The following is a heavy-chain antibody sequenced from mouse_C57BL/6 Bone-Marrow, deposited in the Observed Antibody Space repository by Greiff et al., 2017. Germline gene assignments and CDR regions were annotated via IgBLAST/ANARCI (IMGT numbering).Heavy chain of an antibody. J-gene: IGHJ4*01. CDR2: ISSGSSTI. CDR3: ARPGSYAMDY. Sequence: EVKLMESGGGLVKPGGSLKLSCAASGFTFSDYGMHWVRQALEKGLEWVAYISSGSSTIYYADTVKGRFTISRDNAKNTLCLQMTSLRSEDTAMYYCARPGSYAMDYWGQGTSVTVSS. V-gene: IGHV5-17*01. CDR1: GFTFSDYG.